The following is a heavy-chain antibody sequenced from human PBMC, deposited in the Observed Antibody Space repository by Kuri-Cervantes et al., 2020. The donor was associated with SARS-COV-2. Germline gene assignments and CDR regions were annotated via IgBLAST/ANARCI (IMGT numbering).Heavy chain of an antibody. J-gene: IGHJ6*02. V-gene: IGHV4-34*01. CDR1: GFTFSSYS. Sequence: ESLKISCAASGFTFSSYSMNWVRQAPGKGLEWIGEINHSGSTNYNPSLKSRVTISVDTSKNQFPLKLSSVTAADTAVYYCARGGYVVYYYYYGMDVWGQGTTVTVSS. CDR3: ARGGYVVYYYYYGMDV. D-gene: IGHD5-12*01. CDR2: INHSGST.